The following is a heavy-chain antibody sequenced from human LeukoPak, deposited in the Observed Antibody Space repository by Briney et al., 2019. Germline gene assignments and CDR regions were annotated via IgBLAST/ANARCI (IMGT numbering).Heavy chain of an antibody. CDR2: ISDSGGRT. CDR1: GITLSNYG. CDR3: AKRGVVIRVILVGLHKEAYYFDS. Sequence: GGSLRLSCAVSGITLSNYGMSWVRQAPGKGLEWVAGISDSGGRTNYADSVKGRFAISRDNPRNTLYLQMNSLRAEDTAVYFCAKRGVVIRVILVGLHKEAYYFDSWGQGALVTVSS. V-gene: IGHV3-23*01. J-gene: IGHJ4*02. D-gene: IGHD3-22*01.